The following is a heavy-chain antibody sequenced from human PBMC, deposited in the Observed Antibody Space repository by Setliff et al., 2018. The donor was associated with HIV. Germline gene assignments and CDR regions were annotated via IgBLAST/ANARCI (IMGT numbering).Heavy chain of an antibody. Sequence: GGSLRLSCAASGFTFSTYWMSWFRQAPGKGLEWVANIKENGDEKYYVDSVKGRFTISRDNAKNSLYLQMNSLRPEDTAVYYCARLRPYNSALDYRGQGTLVTVSS. CDR3: ARLRPYNSALDY. D-gene: IGHD3-10*01. J-gene: IGHJ4*02. CDR2: IKENGDEK. CDR1: GFTFSTYW. V-gene: IGHV3-7*01.